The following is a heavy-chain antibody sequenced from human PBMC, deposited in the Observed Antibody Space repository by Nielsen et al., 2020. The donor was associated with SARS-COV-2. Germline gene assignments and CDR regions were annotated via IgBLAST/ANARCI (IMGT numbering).Heavy chain of an antibody. J-gene: IGHJ6*02. V-gene: IGHV3-7*03. CDR3: ASAAAGDYGMDV. Sequence: GESLKISCAASGFTFDSYWMNWVRQAPGKGLEWVANMKQDGSEKYYADSVKGRFTISRDNGKNSLYLQMNSLRAEDTALYYCASAAAGDYGMDVWGQGTTVTVSS. CDR1: GFTFDSYW. CDR2: MKQDGSEK. D-gene: IGHD6-13*01.